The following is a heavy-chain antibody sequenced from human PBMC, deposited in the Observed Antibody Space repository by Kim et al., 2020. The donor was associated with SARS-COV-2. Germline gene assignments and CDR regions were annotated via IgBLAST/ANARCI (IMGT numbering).Heavy chain of an antibody. V-gene: IGHV3-33*01. J-gene: IGHJ2*01. Sequence: GGSLRLSCMASGFNFSNHGIHWARQTPGKGLEWVAVIWKDGSREYFADFVKGRFTISRDNSKSTVYLEMDSLRADDTAVYFCARGGTICDRRGCGGFTRYFALWGRGPLVTVSS. CDR3: ARGGTICDRRGCGGFTRYFAL. D-gene: IGHD6-19*01. CDR2: IWKDGSRE. CDR1: GFNFSNHG.